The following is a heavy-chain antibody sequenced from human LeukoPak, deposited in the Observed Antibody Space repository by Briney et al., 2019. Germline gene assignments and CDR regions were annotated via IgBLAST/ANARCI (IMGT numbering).Heavy chain of an antibody. CDR2: IYYSGST. J-gene: IGHJ5*02. Sequence: SETLSLTCTVSGGSISSSSYYWGWIRQPPGKGLEWIGSIYYSGSTYYNPSLKSRVTISVDTSKNQFSLKLSSVTAADTAVYYCARRSRITMVRGVFDPWGQGTLVTVSS. V-gene: IGHV4-39*07. CDR1: GGSISSSSYY. CDR3: ARRSRITMVRGVFDP. D-gene: IGHD3-10*01.